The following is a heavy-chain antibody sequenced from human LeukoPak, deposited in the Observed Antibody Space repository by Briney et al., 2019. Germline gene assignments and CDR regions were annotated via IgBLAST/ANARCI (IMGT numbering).Heavy chain of an antibody. CDR3: AIERGYDILTGYYR. Sequence: GASVKVSCKASGYTFTGYYMHWVRQAPGQGLEWMGAINPISGGTNYAQKFQGRVTMTEDTSTDTAYMELSSLRSEDTAVYYCAIERGYDILTGYYRWGQGTLVTVSS. CDR1: GYTFTGYY. V-gene: IGHV1-2*02. D-gene: IGHD3-9*01. J-gene: IGHJ4*02. CDR2: INPISGGT.